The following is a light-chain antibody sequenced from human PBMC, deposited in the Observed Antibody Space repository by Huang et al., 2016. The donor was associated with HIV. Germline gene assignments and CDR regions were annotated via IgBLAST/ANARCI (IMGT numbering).Light chain of an antibody. J-gene: IGKJ2*01. CDR1: QSVNTN. Sequence: VMMSQSPATLVASPGERVTLSCGASQSVNTNLAWYQQKPGQPPRLLIYAASPRAPGVPARFAGSGSGTEFTLTIDSLQSDDFAVYYCQQYNKWPPEYTFGQGTRLEIK. CDR3: QQYNKWPPEYT. CDR2: AAS. V-gene: IGKV3-15*01.